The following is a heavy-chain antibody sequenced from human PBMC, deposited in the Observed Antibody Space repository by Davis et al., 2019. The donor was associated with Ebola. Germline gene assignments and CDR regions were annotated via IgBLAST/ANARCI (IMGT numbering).Heavy chain of an antibody. CDR1: GGSISSYY. CDR2: IYYSGST. Sequence: PSETLSLTCTASGGSISSYYWSWIRQPPGKGLEWIGYIYYSGSTNYNPSLKSRVTISVDTSKNQFSLKLSSVTAADTAVYYRAREWGGDGYHYNLDLWGRGTLVTVSS. CDR3: AREWGGDGYHYNLDL. D-gene: IGHD5-24*01. V-gene: IGHV4-59*01. J-gene: IGHJ2*01.